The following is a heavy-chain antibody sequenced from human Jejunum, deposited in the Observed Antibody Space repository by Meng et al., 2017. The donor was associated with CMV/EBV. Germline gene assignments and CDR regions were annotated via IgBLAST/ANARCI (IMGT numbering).Heavy chain of an antibody. V-gene: IGHV1-46*01. Sequence: TVINYYIHWVRRAPGQGLEWMGIINPYSGTATYAQKFQTRVTMTRDKSTSTVYIDLSSLKSEDTAIYYCARSYDDFWSGYYRRPSYWGQGTLVTVSS. CDR1: TVINYY. D-gene: IGHD3-3*01. CDR2: INPYSGTA. J-gene: IGHJ4*02. CDR3: ARSYDDFWSGYYRRPSY.